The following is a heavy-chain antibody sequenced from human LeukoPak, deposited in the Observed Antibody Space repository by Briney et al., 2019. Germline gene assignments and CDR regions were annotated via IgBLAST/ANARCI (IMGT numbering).Heavy chain of an antibody. CDR2: ISGSGGGT. J-gene: IGHJ4*02. CDR1: GFTFSNYA. D-gene: IGHD1-26*01. V-gene: IGHV3-23*01. Sequence: GGSLRLSCAASGFTFSNYAMSWVRQAPGKGLEWVSAISGSGGGTYYADSVRGRFTISRDNSKYTPYLQMNSLRADDTAVYYCAKDIRYSGSYRSGNYWGQGTLVTVSS. CDR3: AKDIRYSGSYRSGNY.